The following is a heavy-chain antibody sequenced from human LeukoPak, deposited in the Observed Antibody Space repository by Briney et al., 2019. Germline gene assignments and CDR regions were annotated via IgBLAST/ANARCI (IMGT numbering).Heavy chain of an antibody. Sequence: GGSLRLSCAASGFTFSTYAMHWVRQAPGKGLEWVAVIWYDRTNKYYADSVKGRFTISRDNSKNTLYLQMSSLRAEDTAVYYCARDRLTTVTTFLFDYWGQGTLVTVSS. CDR3: ARDRLTTVTTFLFDY. D-gene: IGHD4-17*01. CDR1: GFTFSTYA. V-gene: IGHV3-33*01. CDR2: IWYDRTNK. J-gene: IGHJ4*02.